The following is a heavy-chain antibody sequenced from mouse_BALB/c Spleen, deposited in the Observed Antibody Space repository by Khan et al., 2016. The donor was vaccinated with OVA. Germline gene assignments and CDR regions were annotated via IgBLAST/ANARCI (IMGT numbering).Heavy chain of an antibody. V-gene: IGHV1-69*02. Sequence: QVQLKQSGAELVKPGASVKLSCTASGYPLTSYWLHWVKQRPGQGLEWIGEIDPSDSYTNYNQKFKGKATLTLDKSSSTTYMQLSSLTSEDSAVYACARSSHYGSSTWFAYWGQGTLVTVSA. CDR2: IDPSDSYT. D-gene: IGHD1-1*01. CDR3: ARSSHYGSSTWFAY. J-gene: IGHJ3*01. CDR1: GYPLTSYW.